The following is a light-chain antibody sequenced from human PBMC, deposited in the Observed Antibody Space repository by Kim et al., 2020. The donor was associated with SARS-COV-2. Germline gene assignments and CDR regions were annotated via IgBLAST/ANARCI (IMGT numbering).Light chain of an antibody. CDR1: SSDVGSYDY. CDR3: SSYTTSTTWV. J-gene: IGLJ3*02. V-gene: IGLV2-14*03. CDR2: DVS. Sequence: GQSITVSCTGTSSDVGSYDYVSWYQQHPGKAPKLIIYDVSNRPSGVSNRFSGSKSGNSASLTISGLQAEDEADYYCSSYTTSTTWVFGGGTKVTVL.